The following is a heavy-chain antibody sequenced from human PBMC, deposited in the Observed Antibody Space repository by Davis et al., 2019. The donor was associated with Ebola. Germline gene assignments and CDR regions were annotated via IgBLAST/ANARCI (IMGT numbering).Heavy chain of an antibody. CDR3: ARIRDYNIHWFDP. J-gene: IGHJ5*02. CDR1: GFTFSSYP. Sequence: GGSLRLSCAASGFTFSSYPMSWVRQAPGKGLEWVSVIYSGGSTYYADSVKGRFTISRDNSKNTLYLQMNSLRAEDTAVYYCARIRDYNIHWFDPWGQGTLVTVSS. CDR2: IYSGGST. D-gene: IGHD4-11*01. V-gene: IGHV3-53*01.